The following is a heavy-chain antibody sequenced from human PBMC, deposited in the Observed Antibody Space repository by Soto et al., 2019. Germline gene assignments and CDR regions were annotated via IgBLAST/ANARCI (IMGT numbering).Heavy chain of an antibody. CDR1: GGSISSGGYY. Sequence: SETLSLTCTVSGGSISSGGYYWSWIRQHPGKGLEWIGYIYYSGSTYYNPSLKSRVTISVDTSKNQFSLKLSSVTAADTAVYYCARGSRSRATAHSFDYWGQGTLVTVSS. CDR3: ARGSRSRATAHSFDY. V-gene: IGHV4-31*03. CDR2: IYYSGST. D-gene: IGHD6-13*01. J-gene: IGHJ4*02.